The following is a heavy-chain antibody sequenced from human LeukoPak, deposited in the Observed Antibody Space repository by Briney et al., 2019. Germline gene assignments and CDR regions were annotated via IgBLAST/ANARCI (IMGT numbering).Heavy chain of an antibody. Sequence: ASVKVSCKASGYTFTSYGISWVRQAPGQGLEWMGWTSAYNGNTNYAQKLQGRVTMTTDTSTSTAYMELRSLRSDDTAVYYCARVRTYYYDSSGYRRGLFDHWGQGTLVTVSS. CDR2: TSAYNGNT. CDR3: ARVRTYYYDSSGYRRGLFDH. J-gene: IGHJ4*02. D-gene: IGHD3-22*01. CDR1: GYTFTSYG. V-gene: IGHV1-18*01.